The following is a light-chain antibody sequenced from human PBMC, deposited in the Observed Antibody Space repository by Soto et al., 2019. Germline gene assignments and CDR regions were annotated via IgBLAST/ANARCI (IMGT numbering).Light chain of an antibody. V-gene: IGKV1-5*01. CDR2: DGS. CDR1: QRINTW. Sequence: DIKMNQSPSTVSASVGDSITITCRASQRINTWLAWYRQRPGEAPQLLIYDGSTLAMGVTSRFSGRGSGTDFTLSISRLQPEEFATFYCQQYQTYSRTFGQGTKVEVK. CDR3: QQYQTYSRT. J-gene: IGKJ1*01.